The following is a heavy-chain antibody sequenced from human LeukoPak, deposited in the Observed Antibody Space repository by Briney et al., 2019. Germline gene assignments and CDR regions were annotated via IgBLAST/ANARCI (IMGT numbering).Heavy chain of an antibody. D-gene: IGHD3-22*01. CDR2: ISSSSRTI. Sequence: PGGSLRLSCATSGFIFSSYSMNWVRQAPGKGLEWVSYISSSSRTIYYADSAKGRFTISRDNAKNSLYLQMNSLRAEDTAVYYCARDHHRRLYDSQARDTFDIWGQGTMVTVSS. CDR1: GFIFSSYS. CDR3: ARDHHRRLYDSQARDTFDI. J-gene: IGHJ3*02. V-gene: IGHV3-48*01.